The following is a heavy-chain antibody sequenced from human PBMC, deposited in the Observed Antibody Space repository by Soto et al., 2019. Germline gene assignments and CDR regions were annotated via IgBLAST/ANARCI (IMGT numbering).Heavy chain of an antibody. V-gene: IGHV3-7*01. D-gene: IGHD1-7*01. Sequence: PGGSLRLSCAASGFTFSSYWMSWVRQAPGKGLEWVANIKQDGSEKYYVDSVTGRFTISRDNAKNSLYLQMNSLRAEDTAVYYCARDLVGTTPSSFDYWGQGTLVTVSS. CDR2: IKQDGSEK. J-gene: IGHJ4*02. CDR3: ARDLVGTTPSSFDY. CDR1: GFTFSSYW.